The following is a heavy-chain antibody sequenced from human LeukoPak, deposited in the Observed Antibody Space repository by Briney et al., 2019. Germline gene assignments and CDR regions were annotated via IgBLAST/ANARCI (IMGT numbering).Heavy chain of an antibody. D-gene: IGHD5-12*01. Sequence: SETLSLTCAVYGGSFSDYYWSWIRQPPGKGLEWIGEINHSGSTNYNPSLKSRVTISVDTPKNQFSLKLSSVTAADTAVYYCARDGYSGNDGLWGQGTLVTVSS. CDR2: INHSGST. CDR3: ARDGYSGNDGL. V-gene: IGHV4-34*01. J-gene: IGHJ4*02. CDR1: GGSFSDYY.